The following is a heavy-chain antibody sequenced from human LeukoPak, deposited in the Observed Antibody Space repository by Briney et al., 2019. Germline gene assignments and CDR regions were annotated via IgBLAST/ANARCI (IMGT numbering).Heavy chain of an antibody. Sequence: GGSLRLSCTASGFTFGDYAMSWFRQAPGKRLEWVGFIRIKAYRGTTEYAASVKGRFTISRDDSKSIAYLQTNSLKTEDTAVYYCSRGYRSSLTDAFDIWGQGTMVTVSS. V-gene: IGHV3-49*03. CDR1: GFTFGDYA. CDR2: IRIKAYRGTT. D-gene: IGHD6-13*01. J-gene: IGHJ3*02. CDR3: SRGYRSSLTDAFDI.